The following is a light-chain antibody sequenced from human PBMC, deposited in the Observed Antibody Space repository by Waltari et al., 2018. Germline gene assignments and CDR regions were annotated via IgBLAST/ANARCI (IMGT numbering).Light chain of an antibody. Sequence: DLQMTQSPSTLSASVGDRVTITCRASQTISSWLAWYPQKPGKAPKRLIYKASSLESGVPSRFSGSGSGTEFTLTISSLQPDDFATYYCQQYNSHRLTFGGGTKVEIK. CDR3: QQYNSHRLT. CDR2: KAS. J-gene: IGKJ4*01. V-gene: IGKV1-5*03. CDR1: QTISSW.